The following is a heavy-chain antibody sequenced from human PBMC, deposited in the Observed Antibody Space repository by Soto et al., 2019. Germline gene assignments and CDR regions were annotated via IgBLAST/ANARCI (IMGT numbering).Heavy chain of an antibody. Sequence: XETLSLTCTVSGDSITSSSHYWGWIRQPPGKGLECIANIYYDGNTYYNPSLKSRVAISLDTSKNQFSLRLNSVTAADTAVDYCAXXXXEPXVFMYPFDSWGQGTLVTVSS. V-gene: IGHV4-39*01. CDR2: IYYDGNT. D-gene: IGHD2-8*01. J-gene: IGHJ4*02. CDR3: AXXXXEPXVFMYPFDS. CDR1: GDSITSSSHY.